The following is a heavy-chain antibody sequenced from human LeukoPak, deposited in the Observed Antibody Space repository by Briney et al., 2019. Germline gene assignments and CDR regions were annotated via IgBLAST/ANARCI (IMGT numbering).Heavy chain of an antibody. CDR3: AKRPSGYYYDHFDY. D-gene: IGHD3-22*01. CDR2: ISGSGGST. J-gene: IGHJ4*02. V-gene: IGHV3-23*01. Sequence: GGTLRLSCAASGFTFSRYGMSWVRQAPGKGLEWVSAISGSGGSTYYADSVKGRFTISSDNSKNTLYLQMNSLRVEDTAVYYCAKRPSGYYYDHFDYWGQGTLVTVSS. CDR1: GFTFSRYG.